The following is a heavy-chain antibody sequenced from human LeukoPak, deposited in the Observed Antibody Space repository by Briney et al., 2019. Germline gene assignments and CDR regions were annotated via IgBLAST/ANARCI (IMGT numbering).Heavy chain of an antibody. J-gene: IGHJ4*03. V-gene: IGHV3-7*01. Sequence: PGGSLRLSCAASGFTFSSYWMSWVRQAPGKGLEWVANIKQDGSEKYYVDSVKGRFTISRDNAKNSLYLQMNSLRAEDTAVYYCARDQTYYDFWSGYRYYFDYWGQGTSVTVSS. CDR2: IKQDGSEK. D-gene: IGHD3-3*01. CDR1: GFTFSSYW. CDR3: ARDQTYYDFWSGYRYYFDY.